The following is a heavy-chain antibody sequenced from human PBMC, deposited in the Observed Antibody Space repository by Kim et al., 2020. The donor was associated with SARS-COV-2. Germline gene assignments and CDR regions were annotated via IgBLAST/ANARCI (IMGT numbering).Heavy chain of an antibody. J-gene: IGHJ6*02. Sequence: ASVKVSCKASGYTFTSYGITWVRQAPGQGLEWMGWISAYNGNTNYAQKLQGRVTMTTDTSTSTAYMELRSLRSDDTAVYYCARNIAVAGTWDYYYGMDVWGQGTTVTVSS. CDR1: GYTFTSYG. CDR3: ARNIAVAGTWDYYYGMDV. V-gene: IGHV1-18*01. CDR2: ISAYNGNT. D-gene: IGHD6-19*01.